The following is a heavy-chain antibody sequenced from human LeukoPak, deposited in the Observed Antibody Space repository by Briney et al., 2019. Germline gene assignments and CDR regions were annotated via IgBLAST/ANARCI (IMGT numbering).Heavy chain of an antibody. CDR2: MNPKSGNT. Sequence: ASVKVSCKASGYTFTSYGISWVRQAPGQGLEWMGWMNPKSGNTGSAQRFQGRVTMTRDTSISTAYMELISLRSEDTAVYYCARVWGAIDYWGQGTLVTVSS. CDR3: ARVWGAIDY. D-gene: IGHD1-26*01. V-gene: IGHV1-8*02. CDR1: GYTFTSYG. J-gene: IGHJ4*02.